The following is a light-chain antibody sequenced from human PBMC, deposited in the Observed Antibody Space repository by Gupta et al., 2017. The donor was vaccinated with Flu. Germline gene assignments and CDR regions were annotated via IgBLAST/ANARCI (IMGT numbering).Light chain of an antibody. CDR2: AAS. Sequence: DIQMTQSPSSLSASVGDRVTITCRASQSISSYLNWYQQKPGKAPKLLIYAASRLQSGVPSRFSGSGSGTDFTLTISRLQPEDFATYYCQQRDSTPWTFGQGTKVVIK. J-gene: IGKJ1*01. V-gene: IGKV1-39*01. CDR3: QQRDSTPWT. CDR1: QSISSY.